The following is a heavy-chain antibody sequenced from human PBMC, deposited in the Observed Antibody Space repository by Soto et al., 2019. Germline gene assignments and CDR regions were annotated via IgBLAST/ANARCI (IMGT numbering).Heavy chain of an antibody. V-gene: IGHV3-73*02. CDR2: IRSKANSYAT. Sequence: EVQLVESGGGLVQPGGSLKVSCAASGFTFSGSAIHWVRQASEKGLEWVGRIRSKANSYATAYGASVKGRFTISRDDSKNTAYLQMNSLKTEDTAVYYCTRRITAAAGDYWGQGTLVTVSS. J-gene: IGHJ4*02. D-gene: IGHD6-13*01. CDR1: GFTFSGSA. CDR3: TRRITAAAGDY.